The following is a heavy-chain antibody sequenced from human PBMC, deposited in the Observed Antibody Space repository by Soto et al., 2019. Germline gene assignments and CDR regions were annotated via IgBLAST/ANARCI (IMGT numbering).Heavy chain of an antibody. CDR1: GFTLSGYA. D-gene: IGHD6-6*01. V-gene: IGHV3-64*01. CDR3: ARRARPDFYYMDV. CDR2: ISSNGVGT. J-gene: IGHJ6*03. Sequence: EVQLAESGGGLAQPGGSLRLSCAASGFTLSGYAMDWVRQAPGKGLEYVSGISSNGVGTYYANSVQGRFTISRDNSKNTVHLQMGSVRPEALAAYYCARRARPDFYYMDVWGKGTTVTVAS.